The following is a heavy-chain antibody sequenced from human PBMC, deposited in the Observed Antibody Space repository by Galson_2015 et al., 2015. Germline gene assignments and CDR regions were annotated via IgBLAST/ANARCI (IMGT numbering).Heavy chain of an antibody. Sequence: SVKVSCKASGYTFTSYGISWVRQAPGQGLEWMGWISAYNGNTNYAQKLQGRVTMTTDTSTSTAYMELRSLRSDDTAVYYCARDRPPRIMVRGAYGMDVWGQGTTVTVSS. CDR3: ARDRPPRIMVRGAYGMDV. D-gene: IGHD3-10*01. CDR2: ISAYNGNT. CDR1: GYTFTSYG. J-gene: IGHJ6*02. V-gene: IGHV1-18*04.